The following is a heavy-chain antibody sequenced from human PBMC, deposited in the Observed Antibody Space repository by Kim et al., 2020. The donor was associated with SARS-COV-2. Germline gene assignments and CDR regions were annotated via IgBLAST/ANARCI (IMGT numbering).Heavy chain of an antibody. CDR1: GGSFSGYY. CDR3: ARGMVAAAGVLFFDY. CDR2: INHSGST. D-gene: IGHD6-13*01. Sequence: SETLSLTCAVYGGSFSGYYWSWIRQPPGKGLEWIGEINHSGSTNYNPSLKSRVTISVDTSKNQFSLKLSSVTAADTAVYYCARGMVAAAGVLFFDYWGQGTLVTVSS. J-gene: IGHJ4*02. V-gene: IGHV4-34*01.